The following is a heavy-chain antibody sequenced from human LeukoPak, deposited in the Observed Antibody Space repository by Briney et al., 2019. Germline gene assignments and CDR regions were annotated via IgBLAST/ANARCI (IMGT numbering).Heavy chain of an antibody. CDR2: ISGSGGST. Sequence: GGSLRLSCAASGFTFSSYSMNWVRQAPGKGLEWVSAISGSGGSTYYADSVKGRFTISRDNSKNTLYLQMNSLRAEDTAVYYCAKEGSGSYDSSGYFPYYFDYWGQGTLVTVSS. CDR1: GFTFSSYS. V-gene: IGHV3-23*01. J-gene: IGHJ4*02. CDR3: AKEGSGSYDSSGYFPYYFDY. D-gene: IGHD3-22*01.